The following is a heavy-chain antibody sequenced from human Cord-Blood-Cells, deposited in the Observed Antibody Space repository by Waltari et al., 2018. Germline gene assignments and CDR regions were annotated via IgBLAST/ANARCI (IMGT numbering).Heavy chain of an antibody. CDR3: ARAKLGWFDP. V-gene: IGHV3-48*03. CDR1: GFTLSSYE. Sequence: EVQLVESGGGLVQPGGSLRLSCAASGFTLSSYEMNWVRQAPGKGLEWVSYISSSGSTIYYADSVKGRFTISRDNAKNSLYLQMNSLRAEDTAVYYCARAKLGWFDPWGQGTLDTVSS. D-gene: IGHD1-7*01. J-gene: IGHJ5*02. CDR2: ISSSGSTI.